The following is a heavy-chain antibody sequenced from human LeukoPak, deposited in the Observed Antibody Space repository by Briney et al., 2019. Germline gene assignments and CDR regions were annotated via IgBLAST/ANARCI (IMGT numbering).Heavy chain of an antibody. CDR2: MNPNSGNT. J-gene: IGHJ3*02. Sequence: ASVKVSCKASGYTFTSYDINWVRQATGQGLEWMGWMNPNSGNTGYAQKFQGRVTITRDTSASTAYMELSSLRSEDTAVYYCAREVQHAFDIWGQGTMVTVSS. V-gene: IGHV1-8*01. CDR3: AREVQHAFDI. CDR1: GYTFTSYD.